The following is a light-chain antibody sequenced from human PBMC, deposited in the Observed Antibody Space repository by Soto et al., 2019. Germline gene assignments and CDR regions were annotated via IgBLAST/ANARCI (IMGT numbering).Light chain of an antibody. V-gene: IGKV1-5*03. CDR2: KAS. Sequence: DIQMTQSPSTLSASVGDRVTITCRASQSISSWLAWYQQKPGKAPNLLIYKASSLESGVPSRFSGSGSGTEFPLTISSLQPDDFATYNCQQYNSYPITFGQGTRLEIK. CDR3: QQYNSYPIT. CDR1: QSISSW. J-gene: IGKJ5*01.